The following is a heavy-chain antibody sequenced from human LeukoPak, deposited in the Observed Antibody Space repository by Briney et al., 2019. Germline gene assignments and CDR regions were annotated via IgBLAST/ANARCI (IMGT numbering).Heavy chain of an antibody. CDR1: VSSIWFDYF. J-gene: IGHJ3*02. CDR3: VRAAVDGPGHNAFDI. V-gene: IGHV4-38-2*01. D-gene: IGHD6-19*01. Sequence: PSETLSLTCAVSVSSIWFDYFRGWIRPPPGKGLEWIGTINHRGTSYYNPSLMSRVTMSVDTSKNHFSLKLTSVTAIATAVYYSVRAAVDGPGHNAFDIWGQGTMVTVSS. CDR2: INHRGTS.